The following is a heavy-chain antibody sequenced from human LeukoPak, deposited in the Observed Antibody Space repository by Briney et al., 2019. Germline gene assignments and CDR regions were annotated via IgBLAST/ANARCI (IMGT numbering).Heavy chain of an antibody. CDR3: AREPQSRTLFDY. V-gene: IGHV1-18*01. CDR1: GYTFTSYG. CDR2: ISAYNGNT. D-gene: IGHD2-2*01. Sequence: AASVKVSCKASGYTFTSYGISWVRQAPGQGREWMGWISAYNGNTNYAQKLQGRVTMTTDTSTSTAYMELRSLRSDDTAVYYCAREPQSRTLFDYWGQGTLVTVSS. J-gene: IGHJ4*02.